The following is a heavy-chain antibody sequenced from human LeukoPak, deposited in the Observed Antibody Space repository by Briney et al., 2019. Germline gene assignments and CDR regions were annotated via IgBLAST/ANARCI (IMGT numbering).Heavy chain of an antibody. CDR2: IYYTGTT. Sequence: SETLFLTCTVSGGSISSYYWSWIRQPPGEGLEWIGYIYYTGTTNYNPSLQSRVTVSMDTSKNQFSLKLSSVTAADTAVYYCARELRYDNSDSGAFWGQGTVVTVSS. J-gene: IGHJ3*01. CDR3: ARELRYDNSDSGAF. D-gene: IGHD3-22*01. V-gene: IGHV4-59*01. CDR1: GGSISSYY.